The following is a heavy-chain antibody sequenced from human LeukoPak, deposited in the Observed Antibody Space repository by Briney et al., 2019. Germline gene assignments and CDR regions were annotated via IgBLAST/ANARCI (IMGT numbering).Heavy chain of an antibody. Sequence: GGSLRLSCVASGFTVSSNYMSWVRQAPGKGLEWVSVIYSGGSTYYADSVKGRFTISGDNSKNTLYLQMNSLRAEDTAVYYCARGGGEGSSWNYYYYDMDVWGQGTTVTVSS. D-gene: IGHD6-13*01. J-gene: IGHJ6*02. CDR1: GFTVSSNY. CDR2: IYSGGST. CDR3: ARGGGEGSSWNYYYYDMDV. V-gene: IGHV3-53*01.